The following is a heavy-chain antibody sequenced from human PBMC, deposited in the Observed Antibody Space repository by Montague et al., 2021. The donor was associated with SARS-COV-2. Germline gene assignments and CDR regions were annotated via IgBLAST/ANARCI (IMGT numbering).Heavy chain of an antibody. J-gene: IGHJ6*02. Sequence: SLRLSCAASGFIFSRYCMSWVRQAPGKGLEWVANIKQDGSEKFYVDSVKGRFTISRDNAKNSLFPQINSLRAEDTAVYYCARVSGVWFGELPRDYFYGMDVWGQGSTVTVSS. CDR1: GFIFSRYC. D-gene: IGHD3-10*01. V-gene: IGHV3-7*01. CDR3: ARVSGVWFGELPRDYFYGMDV. CDR2: IKQDGSEK.